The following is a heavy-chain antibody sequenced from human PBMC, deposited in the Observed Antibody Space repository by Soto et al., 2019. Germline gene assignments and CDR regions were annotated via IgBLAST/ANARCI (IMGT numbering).Heavy chain of an antibody. Sequence: QSPTLSLTCAISGDSVSSNSAAWNWIRQSPSRGLEWLGRTYYRSKWYNDYAVSVKSRITINPDTSKNQFSLQLNSVTPEDTAVYYCARGSPNYDILTGYYRFYYMDVWGKGTTVTVSS. D-gene: IGHD3-9*01. V-gene: IGHV6-1*01. CDR2: TYYRSKWYN. J-gene: IGHJ6*03. CDR1: GDSVSSNSAA. CDR3: ARGSPNYDILTGYYRFYYMDV.